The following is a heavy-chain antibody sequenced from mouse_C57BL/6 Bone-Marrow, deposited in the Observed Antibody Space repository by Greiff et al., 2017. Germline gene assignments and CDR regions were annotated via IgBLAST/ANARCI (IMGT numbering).Heavy chain of an antibody. CDR1: GFSLTSYG. J-gene: IGHJ4*01. CDR3: AKKRRRGAMDY. CDR2: IWSGGST. V-gene: IGHV2-4*01. Sequence: QVQLKESGPGLVQPSQRLSITCTVSGFSLTSYGVHWVRQPPGKGLEWLGVIWSGGSTDYNAAFISRLSISKDNSKSQVFFKMNSLQADDTAIYYCAKKRRRGAMDYWGQGTSVTVSS.